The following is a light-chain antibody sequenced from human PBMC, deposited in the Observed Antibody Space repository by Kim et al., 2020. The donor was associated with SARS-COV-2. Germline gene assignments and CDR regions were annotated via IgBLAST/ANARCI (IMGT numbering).Light chain of an antibody. V-gene: IGLV3-1*01. J-gene: IGLJ3*02. CDR3: QAWDTTSWV. CDR2: EDT. CDR1: KLGEKY. Sequence: VSPGQTTKMTCSGDKLGEKYVCWYQQKPGQSPVLVNHEDTKRPSGIPERFSADNSGNTATLTISGTQAMDEADYYCQAWDTTSWVFGGGTKLTVL.